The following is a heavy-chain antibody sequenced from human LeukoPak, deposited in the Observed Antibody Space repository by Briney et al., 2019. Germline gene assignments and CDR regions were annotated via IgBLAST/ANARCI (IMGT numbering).Heavy chain of an antibody. CDR3: AKEDVFPQGLSAFDI. CDR1: GFTFSSYA. D-gene: IGHD3-10*02. Sequence: GGSLRLSCAASGFTFSSYAMHWVRQAPGKGLEWVAVISYDGSNKYYADSVKGRFTISRDNSKNTLYLQMNSLRAEDTAVYYCAKEDVFPQGLSAFDIWGQGTMVTVSS. CDR2: ISYDGSNK. J-gene: IGHJ3*02. V-gene: IGHV3-30-3*01.